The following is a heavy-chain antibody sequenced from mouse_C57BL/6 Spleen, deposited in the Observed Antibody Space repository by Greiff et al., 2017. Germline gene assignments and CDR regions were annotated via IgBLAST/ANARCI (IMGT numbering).Heavy chain of an antibody. CDR3: AVYYGSSYGYFDV. CDR1: GFTFSSYA. Sequence: EVKLMESGGGLVKPGGSLKLSCAASGFTFSSYAMSWVRQTPEKRLEWVATISDGGSYTYYPDNVKGRFTISRDNAKNNLYLQMSHLQSEDTAMYYCAVYYGSSYGYFDVWGTGTTVTVSS. V-gene: IGHV5-4*03. J-gene: IGHJ1*03. D-gene: IGHD1-1*01. CDR2: ISDGGSYT.